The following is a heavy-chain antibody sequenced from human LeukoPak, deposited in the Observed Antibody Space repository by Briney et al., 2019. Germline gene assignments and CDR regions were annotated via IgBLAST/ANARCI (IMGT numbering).Heavy chain of an antibody. CDR3: ARRGRDGYHGEDP. V-gene: IGHV4-39*01. CDR2: IYYSGST. J-gene: IGHJ5*02. Sequence: PSETLSLTCTVSGGSISSSSYYWGWIRQPPGKGLEWIGSIYYSGSTYYNPSLKSRVTISVDTSKNQFSLKLSSVTAADTAVYYCARRGRDGYHGEDPWGQGTLVTVSS. CDR1: GGSISSSSYY. D-gene: IGHD5-24*01.